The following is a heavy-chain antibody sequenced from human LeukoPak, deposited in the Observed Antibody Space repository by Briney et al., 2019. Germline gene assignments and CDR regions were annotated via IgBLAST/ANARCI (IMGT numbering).Heavy chain of an antibody. CDR3: ASGGDRTRQAFDI. D-gene: IGHD2-21*02. J-gene: IGHJ3*02. V-gene: IGHV4-61*02. CDR2: IYTSGST. Sequence: SQTLSLTCTVSGGSISSGSYYWSWIRQPAGKGLEWIGRIYTSGSTNYNPSLKSRVTISVDTSKNQFSLKLSSVTAADTAVYYCASGGDRTRQAFDIWGPGTMVTVSS. CDR1: GGSISSGSYY.